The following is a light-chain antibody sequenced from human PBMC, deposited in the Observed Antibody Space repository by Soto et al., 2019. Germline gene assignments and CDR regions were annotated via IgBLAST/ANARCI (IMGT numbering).Light chain of an antibody. CDR3: QHYNSFSLK. V-gene: IGKV1-5*01. Sequence: DIQMTQSPSTLSASVVYRVIVTCLASQSISNWLAWYQQKPGKAPKLLIYDASTLEGGVPSRFRGSGSGTEFTLTINNLQTDDFATYYCQHYNSFSLKFGPGTKVDIK. CDR2: DAS. CDR1: QSISNW. J-gene: IGKJ1*01.